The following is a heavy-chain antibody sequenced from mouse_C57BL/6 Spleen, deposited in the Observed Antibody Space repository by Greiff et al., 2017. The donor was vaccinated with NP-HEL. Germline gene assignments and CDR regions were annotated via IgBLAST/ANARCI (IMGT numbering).Heavy chain of an antibody. J-gene: IGHJ2*01. V-gene: IGHV1-52*01. CDR2: IDPSDSET. CDR3: ARYYGSSYPFDY. Sequence: VQLQQPGAELVRPGSSVKLSCKASGYTFTSYWMHWVKQRPIQGLEWIGNIDPSDSETHYNQKFKDKATLTVDKSSSTAYMQLSSLTSEDSAVYYCARYYGSSYPFDYWGQGTTLTVSS. D-gene: IGHD1-1*01. CDR1: GYTFTSYW.